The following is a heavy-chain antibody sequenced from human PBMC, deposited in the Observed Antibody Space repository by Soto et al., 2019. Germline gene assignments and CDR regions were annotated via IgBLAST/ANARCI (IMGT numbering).Heavy chain of an antibody. V-gene: IGHV3-9*01. CDR1: GFTFDDYA. D-gene: IGHD2-2*01. CDR3: AKDKGPRNCSTRNCFWVALGMDV. J-gene: IGHJ6*02. CDR2: ISWNSDTI. Sequence: EVQLVESGGGLVQPGRSLTLSCAASGFTFDDYAMHWVRQAPGKGLEWVSGISWNSDTIGYADSVRGRFTISRDNAANSLYLQMNSLGAEDTALYYCAKDKGPRNCSTRNCFWVALGMDVWGQGTTVTVSS.